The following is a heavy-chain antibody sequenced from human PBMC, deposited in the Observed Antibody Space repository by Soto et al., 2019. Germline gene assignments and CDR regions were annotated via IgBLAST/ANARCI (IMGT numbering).Heavy chain of an antibody. J-gene: IGHJ4*02. D-gene: IGHD1-26*01. CDR2: ISSDGNNK. CDR1: GITFSSYG. V-gene: IGHV3-30*18. CDR3: AKATVGASPFDY. Sequence: QVQLVESGEGVVQPGRSLRLCCAASGITFSSYGMHWVRQAPGKGLEWVAVISSDGNNKYYADSVKGRFTISRDNSKNTLYLQMNSLRAEDTAVYYCAKATVGASPFDYWGQGTLVTVSS.